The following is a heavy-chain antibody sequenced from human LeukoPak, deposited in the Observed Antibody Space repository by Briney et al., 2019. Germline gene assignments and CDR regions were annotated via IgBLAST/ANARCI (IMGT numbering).Heavy chain of an antibody. Sequence: ASVKLSCKASGYTFTSYGISWVRQAPGQGLEWMGWITAYDGNTNYAQKPQGRVTMTTDTSTSTAYMELGSLRSDDTAVYYCARDLYSSSWYGHCYCYCYMDVWGKGTTVTVSS. CDR1: GYTFTSYG. CDR2: ITAYDGNT. J-gene: IGHJ6*03. D-gene: IGHD6-13*01. V-gene: IGHV1-18*01. CDR3: ARDLYSSSWYGHCYCYCYMDV.